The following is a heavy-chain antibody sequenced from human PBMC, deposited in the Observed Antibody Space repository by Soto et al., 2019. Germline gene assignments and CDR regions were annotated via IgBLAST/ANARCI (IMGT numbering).Heavy chain of an antibody. CDR2: INHSGRA. Sequence: SETLSLTCAVYGGSFSGHSWTWIRQSPGKGLEWIGDINHSGRANYSPSLKSRVTISLDTSKNQFSLTLSAVTAADTAMYYCSTRAYDTNGYYRFDPWGQGTLVTVSS. V-gene: IGHV4-34*01. CDR1: GGSFSGHS. J-gene: IGHJ5*01. D-gene: IGHD3-22*01. CDR3: STRAYDTNGYYRFDP.